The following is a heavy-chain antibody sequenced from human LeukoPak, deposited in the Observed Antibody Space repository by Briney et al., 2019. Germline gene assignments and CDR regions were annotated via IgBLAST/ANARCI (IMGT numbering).Heavy chain of an antibody. D-gene: IGHD6-13*01. J-gene: IGHJ6*03. CDR3: ARGGGLIAAAGIGHYYYYYMDV. V-gene: IGHV4-59*01. CDR2: IYYSGST. CDR1: GGSISSYY. Sequence: SETLSLTCTVSGGSISSYYWSWIRQPPGKGLEWIGYIYYSGSTNYNPSLKSRVTISVDTSKNQFSLKLSSVTAADTAVYYCARGGGLIAAAGIGHYYYYYMDVWGKGATVTVPS.